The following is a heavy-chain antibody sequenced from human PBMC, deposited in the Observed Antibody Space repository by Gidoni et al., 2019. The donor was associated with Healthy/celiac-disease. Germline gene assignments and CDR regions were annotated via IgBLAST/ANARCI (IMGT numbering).Heavy chain of an antibody. Sequence: EVPLLESGGGLVQPGGSLRLSCAASDFTFISYAMSWVRQAPGKGLEGVSAMSGSGGSTDYAAAVKGRFTISRDNSKNTMYLQMNSLRAEDTAVYYCAKEWELMAFDIWGQGTMVTVSS. CDR1: DFTFISYA. V-gene: IGHV3-23*01. D-gene: IGHD1-26*01. CDR3: AKEWELMAFDI. J-gene: IGHJ3*02. CDR2: MSGSGGST.